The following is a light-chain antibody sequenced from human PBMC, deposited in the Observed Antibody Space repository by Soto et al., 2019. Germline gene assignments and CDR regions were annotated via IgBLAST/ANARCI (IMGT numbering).Light chain of an antibody. CDR2: GAS. J-gene: IGKJ4*01. V-gene: IGKV3-15*01. CDR1: QSVSSN. CDR3: QQYNNWPLT. Sequence: EVVMTQSPATLSVSPGERATLSYRASQSVSSNLAWYQQAPGQAPRLLIYGASTRATGIAARFSGSGTGTEFTLTISSLQSEDSAVYYCQQYNNWPLTFGGGTKVEIK.